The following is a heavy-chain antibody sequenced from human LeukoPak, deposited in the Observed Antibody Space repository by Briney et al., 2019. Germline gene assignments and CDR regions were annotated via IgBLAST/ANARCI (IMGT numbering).Heavy chain of an antibody. D-gene: IGHD1-26*01. CDR1: GYTFTSYD. CDR3: ARLNSGSYYSPFDY. Sequence: GASVKVSCKAFGYTFTSYDINWVRQATGQGLEWMGWMNPSSGNTGYAQKFQGRVSMTRDTSISTAYMELSSLRSEDTAVYYCARLNSGSYYSPFDYWGQGTLVTVSS. V-gene: IGHV1-8*01. CDR2: MNPSSGNT. J-gene: IGHJ4*02.